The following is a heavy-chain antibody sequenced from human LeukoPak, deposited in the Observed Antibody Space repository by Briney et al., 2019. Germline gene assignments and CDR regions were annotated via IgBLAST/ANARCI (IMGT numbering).Heavy chain of an antibody. D-gene: IGHD2/OR15-2a*01. CDR2: IYNDGST. J-gene: IGHJ3*02. Sequence: GGSLRLSCAASGFTFSAYSMNWVRQVPGKGLEWVSIIYNDGSTYYADSMKGRFTISRDNSKNTLCLQLNSLRAEDTAMYYCARNILFAFDIWGQGTMVTVSS. CDR1: GFTFSAYS. CDR3: ARNILFAFDI. V-gene: IGHV3-53*01.